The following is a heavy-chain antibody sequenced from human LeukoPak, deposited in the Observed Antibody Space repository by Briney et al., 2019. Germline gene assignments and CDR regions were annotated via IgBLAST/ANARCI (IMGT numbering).Heavy chain of an antibody. J-gene: IGHJ4*02. V-gene: IGHV4-59*05. CDR3: ARGGVYCTHGVCSHAFDF. CDR1: GFIFSNYD. CDR2: VYYRGST. D-gene: IGHD2-8*01. Sequence: KPGGSLRLSCAASGFIFSNYDMIWVRQAPGKGLEWIGSVYYRGSTYYSSPLKIRVAISVDTSKNQFALKLNSVTAADTAVYYCARGGVYCTHGVCSHAFDFWGQGTLVTVSS.